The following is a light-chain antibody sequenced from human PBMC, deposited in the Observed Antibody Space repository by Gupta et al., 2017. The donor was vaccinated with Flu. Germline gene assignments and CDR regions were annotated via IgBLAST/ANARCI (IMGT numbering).Light chain of an antibody. CDR1: QDFGSD. Sequence: DIQLTQSPSFLSAAVGDRVTITCRASQDFGSDLAWYQQKPGKAPKLLIYTASILESGVPSRFSGSKSGTEFTLTVSSLQPEDFAGYYCQQLNSFPLTFGGGTKVEIK. CDR2: TAS. CDR3: QQLNSFPLT. J-gene: IGKJ4*01. V-gene: IGKV1-9*01.